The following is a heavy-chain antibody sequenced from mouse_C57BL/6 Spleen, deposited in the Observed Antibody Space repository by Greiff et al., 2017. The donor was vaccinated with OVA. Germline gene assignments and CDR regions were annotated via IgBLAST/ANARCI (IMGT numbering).Heavy chain of an antibody. CDR1: GYAFSSYW. CDR3: ARSDDYGWYFDV. J-gene: IGHJ1*03. Sequence: VQLQQSGAELVKPGASVKISCKASGYAFSSYWMNWVKQRPGKGLEWIGQIYPGDGDTNYNGKFKGKATLTADKSSSTAYMQLSSLTSEDSAVYFCARSDDYGWYFDVWGTGTTVTVSS. V-gene: IGHV1-80*01. CDR2: IYPGDGDT. D-gene: IGHD2-4*01.